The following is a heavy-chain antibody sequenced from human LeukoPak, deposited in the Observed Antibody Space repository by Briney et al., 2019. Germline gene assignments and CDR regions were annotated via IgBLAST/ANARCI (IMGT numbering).Heavy chain of an antibody. J-gene: IGHJ5*02. Sequence: APVKGSCKGSGYTFTTHGISWVRPAPGQRVGWMGWVSAYSGNTKYAQKFQGRVIMTTDTSTSTAYMELRSLRSDDTAVYYCARGARNYYDSSSVDPWGQGTLVTVSS. CDR3: ARGARNYYDSSSVDP. D-gene: IGHD3-22*01. V-gene: IGHV1-18*01. CDR1: GYTFTTHG. CDR2: VSAYSGNT.